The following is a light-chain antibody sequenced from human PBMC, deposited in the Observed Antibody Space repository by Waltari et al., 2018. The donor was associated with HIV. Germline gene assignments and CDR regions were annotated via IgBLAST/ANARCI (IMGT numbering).Light chain of an antibody. J-gene: IGKJ5*01. CDR1: QSVSSY. Sequence: EIVLTQSPATLSLSPGERATLSGTASQSVSSYLAWYQPKPGQAPRLLIYGASSRATGIPARFSGSGSVTDFTLTISSLEPGDFGVYYCHQRSNWPITFGQGTRLEIK. CDR2: GAS. CDR3: HQRSNWPIT. V-gene: IGKV3-11*01.